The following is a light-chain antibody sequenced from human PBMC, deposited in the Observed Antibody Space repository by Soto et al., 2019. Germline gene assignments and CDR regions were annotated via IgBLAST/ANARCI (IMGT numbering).Light chain of an antibody. CDR1: QDISSW. CDR2: AAS. Sequence: DIQMTQSPSSVSASVGDTVTITCRASQDISSWLAWFQQKPGRAPKLLLYAASSLQSGVPPRFSGSGSGADFTLTISSLQPEDFATYYCQQAHSFPLTFGGGTKVDIK. J-gene: IGKJ4*01. CDR3: QQAHSFPLT. V-gene: IGKV1-12*01.